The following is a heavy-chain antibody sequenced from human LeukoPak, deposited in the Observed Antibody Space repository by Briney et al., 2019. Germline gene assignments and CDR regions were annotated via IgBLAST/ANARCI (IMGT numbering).Heavy chain of an antibody. CDR2: ISASGDST. CDR3: AKGGRRGLVTEYFDS. J-gene: IGHJ4*02. CDR1: GFSFSSYA. D-gene: IGHD6-19*01. V-gene: IGHV3-23*01. Sequence: GGSLRLSCAASGFSFSSYAMTWVRQAPGKGLEWVSGISASGDSTNYGDSVKGRFTISRDNSKNTLYLQMNSLRAEDTAVYYWAKGGRRGLVTEYFDSWAKGPRAPAPS.